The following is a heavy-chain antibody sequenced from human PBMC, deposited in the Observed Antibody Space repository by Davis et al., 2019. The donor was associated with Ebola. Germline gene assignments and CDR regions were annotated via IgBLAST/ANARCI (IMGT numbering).Heavy chain of an antibody. Sequence: GESPNPSRAASWFTFSGSAMHRVRQASGKGLEWVGRIRSKANSYATAYAASVKGRFTISRDDSKNTAYLQMNSLKTEDTAVYYCSTTERDIDYWGQGTLVTVSS. CDR2: IRSKANSYAT. D-gene: IGHD1-1*01. V-gene: IGHV3-73*01. CDR3: STTERDIDY. J-gene: IGHJ4*02. CDR1: WFTFSGSA.